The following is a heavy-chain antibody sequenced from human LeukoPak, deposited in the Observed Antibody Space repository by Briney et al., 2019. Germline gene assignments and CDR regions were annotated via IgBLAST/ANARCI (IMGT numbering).Heavy chain of an antibody. Sequence: PSETLSLTCTVSGGSISSSSYYWGWIRQPPGKGLEWIGSIYYSGSTYYTPSLKSRVTISVDTSKNQFSLKLSSVTAADTAVYYCARRYYGSGNYYRSYYFDYWGQGILVIVSS. D-gene: IGHD3-10*01. V-gene: IGHV4-39*01. CDR1: GGSISSSSYY. J-gene: IGHJ4*02. CDR3: ARRYYGSGNYYRSYYFDY. CDR2: IYYSGST.